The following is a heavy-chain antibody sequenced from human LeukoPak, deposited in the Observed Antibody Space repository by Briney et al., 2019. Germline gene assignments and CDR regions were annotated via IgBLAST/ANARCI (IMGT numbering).Heavy chain of an antibody. CDR1: GFTFNSYW. J-gene: IGHJ5*02. V-gene: IGHV3-74*01. Sequence: GGSLRLSCAASGFTFNSYWIPWVRQAPGKGLVWVSRIDEDGKTIDYADSVKGRFTISRDNAKDTLYLQMSSLRDEDTAVYYCVSDLCGGDDQWGRGTLVTVSS. CDR3: VSDLCGGDDQ. D-gene: IGHD3-3*01. CDR2: IDEDGKTI.